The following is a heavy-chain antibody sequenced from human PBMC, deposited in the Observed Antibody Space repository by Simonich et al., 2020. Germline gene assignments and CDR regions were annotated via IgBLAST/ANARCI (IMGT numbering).Heavy chain of an antibody. CDR3: ARSTTGTTAFDI. CDR2: IRDYNGNT. Sequence: QVQLLQAGAEVRKPGGSVKVSCKASGYTFTSYGMSWVRQAPGQGLEVMGSIRDYNGNTNYAQKLQGRVTMTTDTATSTAYMELRSLRSDDTAVYYCARSTTGTTAFDIWGQGTMVTVSS. CDR1: GYTFTSYG. D-gene: IGHD1-1*01. J-gene: IGHJ3*02. V-gene: IGHV1-18*01.